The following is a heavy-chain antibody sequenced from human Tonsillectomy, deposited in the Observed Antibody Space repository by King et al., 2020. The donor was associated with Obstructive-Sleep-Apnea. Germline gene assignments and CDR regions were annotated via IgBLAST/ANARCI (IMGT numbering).Heavy chain of an antibody. CDR3: ARDKSSTTYGMDV. J-gene: IGHJ6*02. V-gene: IGHV4-39*07. CDR2: IYYSGNT. D-gene: IGHD6-6*01. Sequence: QLQESGPGLVKPSETLSLTCTVSGGSISSSLYYWGWIRQPPGKGLEWIGSIYYSGNTYYSPSLKSRVTISVDTSKNQFSLKLSSVTAADTAVYFCARDKSSTTYGMDVWGQGTTVIVSS. CDR1: GGSISSSLYY.